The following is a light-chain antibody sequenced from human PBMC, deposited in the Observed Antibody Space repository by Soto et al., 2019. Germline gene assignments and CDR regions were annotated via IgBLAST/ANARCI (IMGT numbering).Light chain of an antibody. CDR1: RSDIGAYNF. CDR2: DVS. V-gene: IGLV2-14*01. J-gene: IGLJ2*01. Sequence: QSALTQPASVSGSPGQSITISCTGTRSDIGAYNFVSWYQQHPVKAPKLMIYDVSIRPSGVSHRFSGSKSGNTASLTISGLQAEDEADYYCSSYAGSSTLVVFGGGTKLTVL. CDR3: SSYAGSSTLVV.